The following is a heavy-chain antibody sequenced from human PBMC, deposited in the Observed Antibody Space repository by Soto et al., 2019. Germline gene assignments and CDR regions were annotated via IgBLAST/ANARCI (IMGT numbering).Heavy chain of an antibody. J-gene: IGHJ6*02. CDR2: IYPGDSDT. D-gene: IGHD6-13*01. Sequence: GESLKISCKGSGYSFTSYWIGWVRQMPGKGLEWMGIIYPGDSDTRYSPSFQGQVTISADKSTSTAYLQWSSLKASDTAMYYCARQQLVDWHYYYYYGMDVWGQGTTVTVSS. V-gene: IGHV5-51*01. CDR1: GYSFTSYW. CDR3: ARQQLVDWHYYYYYGMDV.